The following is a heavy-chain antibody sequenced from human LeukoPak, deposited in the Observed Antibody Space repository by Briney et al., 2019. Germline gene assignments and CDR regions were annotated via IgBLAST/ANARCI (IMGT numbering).Heavy chain of an antibody. CDR2: IRYGGSDK. CDR3: AKDSWEVGATPEIDY. J-gene: IGHJ4*02. D-gene: IGHD1-26*01. V-gene: IGHV3-30*02. CDR1: GFSFRSYG. Sequence: PGGSLKLSCAASGFSFRSYGMHWVRQAPGKGLEWVAFIRYGGSDKYYAGSVKGRFTIDRDNSKNTLYLRMNSLRAEDTDVYYRAKDSWEVGATPEIDYWGQGTLVPVSS.